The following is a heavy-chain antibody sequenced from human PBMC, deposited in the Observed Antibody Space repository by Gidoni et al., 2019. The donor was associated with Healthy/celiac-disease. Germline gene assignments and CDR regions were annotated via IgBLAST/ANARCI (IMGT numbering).Heavy chain of an antibody. CDR2: VSGSGGST. V-gene: IGHV3-23*01. CDR1: GFTCSSYA. Sequence: EVQLLESGGGLVQPGGPLRLSCASSGFTCSSYAMRWVRQAPGKGLEWVSAVSGSGGSTSSAAAVKGRFTISRDNSKNTLYLQMNSLRAEDTSVYYCAKPRITMIVVVPEGAFDIWGQGTMVTVSS. J-gene: IGHJ3*02. D-gene: IGHD3-22*01. CDR3: AKPRITMIVVVPEGAFDI.